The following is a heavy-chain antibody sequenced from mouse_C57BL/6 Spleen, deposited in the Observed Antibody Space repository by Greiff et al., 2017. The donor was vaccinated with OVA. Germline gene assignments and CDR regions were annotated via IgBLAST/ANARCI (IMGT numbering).Heavy chain of an antibody. Sequence: EVQRVESGEGLVKPGGSLKLSCAASGFTFSSYAMSWVRQTPEKRLEWVAYISSGGDYIYYADTVKGRFTISRDNARNTLYLQMSSLKSEDTAMYYCTRSNPIYGSSYDYFDYWGQGTTLTVSS. V-gene: IGHV5-9-1*02. CDR3: TRSNPIYGSSYDYFDY. J-gene: IGHJ2*01. D-gene: IGHD1-1*01. CDR1: GFTFSSYA. CDR2: ISSGGDYI.